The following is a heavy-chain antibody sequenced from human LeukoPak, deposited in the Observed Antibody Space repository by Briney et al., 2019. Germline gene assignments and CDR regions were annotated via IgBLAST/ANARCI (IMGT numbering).Heavy chain of an antibody. D-gene: IGHD5-12*01. CDR1: GFTFSSHA. CDR2: ISNGSHYM. V-gene: IGHV3-21*01. Sequence: GGSLRLSCAASGFTFSSHAMNWVRQAPGKGLEWVSSISNGSHYMYYTDSVKGRFTISRDNAKNSLYLQMDSLRVEDTAVYYCARDGFSGYNNLGFDYWGQGTLVTVSS. J-gene: IGHJ4*02. CDR3: ARDGFSGYNNLGFDY.